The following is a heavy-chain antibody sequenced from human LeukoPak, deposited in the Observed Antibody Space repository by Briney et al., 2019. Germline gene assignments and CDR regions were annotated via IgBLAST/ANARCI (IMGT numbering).Heavy chain of an antibody. D-gene: IGHD2-15*01. Sequence: SETLSLTCAVYGGSFSGYYWSWIRQPPGKGLEWIGYIYYSGSTNYNPSLKSRVTISVDTSKNQFSLKLSSVTAADTAVYYCARWASELLPYSDAFDIWGQGTMVTVSS. CDR1: GGSFSGYY. V-gene: IGHV4-59*01. J-gene: IGHJ3*02. CDR3: ARWASELLPYSDAFDI. CDR2: IYYSGST.